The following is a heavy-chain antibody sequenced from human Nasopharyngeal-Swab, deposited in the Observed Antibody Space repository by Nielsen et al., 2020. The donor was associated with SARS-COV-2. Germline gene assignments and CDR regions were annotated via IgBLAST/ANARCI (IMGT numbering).Heavy chain of an antibody. CDR3: ARGEVRGVIILYYYYYYGMDV. CDR2: FIPIFGTA. D-gene: IGHD3-10*01. V-gene: IGHV1-69*01. Sequence: WVRQAPGQGLEGMGGFIPIFGTANYAQKFQGRVTITADESTSTAYMELSSLRSEDTAVYYCARGEVRGVIILYYYYYYGMDVWGQGTTVTVSS. J-gene: IGHJ6*02.